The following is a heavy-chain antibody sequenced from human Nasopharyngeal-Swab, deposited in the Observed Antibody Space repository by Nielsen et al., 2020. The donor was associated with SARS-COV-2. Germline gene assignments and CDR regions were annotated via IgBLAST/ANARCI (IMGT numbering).Heavy chain of an antibody. CDR2: INAGNGNT. Sequence: WVRQAPGQRLEWMGWINAGNGNTKYSQKFQGRVTITKDTSASTAYMELSSLRSEDTAVYYCARAPLAVAGTIGDWFDPWGQGTLVTVS. V-gene: IGHV1-3*01. CDR3: ARAPLAVAGTIGDWFDP. D-gene: IGHD6-19*01. J-gene: IGHJ5*02.